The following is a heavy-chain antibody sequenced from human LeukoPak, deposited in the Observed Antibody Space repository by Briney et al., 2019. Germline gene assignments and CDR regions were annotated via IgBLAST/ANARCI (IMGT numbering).Heavy chain of an antibody. V-gene: IGHV3-7*01. CDR2: IKQDGSEK. CDR1: GFTFRTYW. Sequence: PGGSLRLSCAASGFTFRTYWMTWVRQAPGKGLEWVANIKQDGSEKYYVDSVKGRFTISRDSAKYSLYLQMNSLRAEDTAVYYCARGVPTGIDYFDSWGQGTLVTVSS. D-gene: IGHD1-1*01. J-gene: IGHJ4*02. CDR3: ARGVPTGIDYFDS.